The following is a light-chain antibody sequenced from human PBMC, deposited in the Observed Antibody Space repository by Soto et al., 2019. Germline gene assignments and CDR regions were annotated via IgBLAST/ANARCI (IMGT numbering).Light chain of an antibody. V-gene: IGKV1-12*01. CDR1: QGINNW. Sequence: DIQMTQSPSFVSASVGDRVTITCRASQGINNWLAWYQQKPGKAPRLLIYAASSLQSGVPSRFSGSGSGTHFTLTVSSLQPEDFATYFCQQANSYFGTCGGGTTVGIK. J-gene: IGKJ4*01. CDR3: QQANSYFGT. CDR2: AAS.